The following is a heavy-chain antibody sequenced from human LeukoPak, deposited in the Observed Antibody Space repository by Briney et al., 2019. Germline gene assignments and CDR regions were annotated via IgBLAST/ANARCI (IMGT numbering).Heavy chain of an antibody. CDR3: ARDGQWQDLNWFDP. CDR2: INTNTGNP. J-gene: IGHJ5*02. D-gene: IGHD6-19*01. Sequence: EASVKVSCKASGYTFTSYAMNWVRQAPGQGLEWMGWINTNTGNPTYAQGFTGRFVFSLDTSVSTAYLQISSLKAEDTAVYYCARDGQWQDLNWFDPWGQGTLVTVSS. V-gene: IGHV7-4-1*02. CDR1: GYTFTSYA.